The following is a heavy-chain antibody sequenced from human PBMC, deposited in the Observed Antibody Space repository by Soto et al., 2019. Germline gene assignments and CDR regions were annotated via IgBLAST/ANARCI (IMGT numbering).Heavy chain of an antibody. CDR1: GFTFSSYG. CDR3: AKERHYYDSSGHKGYFQH. Sequence: LRLSCAASGFTFSSYGMHWVRQAPGKGLEWVAVISYDGSNKYYADSVKGRFTISRDNSKNTLYLQMNSLSAEDTAVYYCAKERHYYDSSGHKGYFQHWGQGTLVTVSS. V-gene: IGHV3-30*18. D-gene: IGHD3-22*01. CDR2: ISYDGSNK. J-gene: IGHJ1*01.